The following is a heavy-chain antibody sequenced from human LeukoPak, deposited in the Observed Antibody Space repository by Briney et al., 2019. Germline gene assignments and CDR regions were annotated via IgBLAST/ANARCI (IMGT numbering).Heavy chain of an antibody. CDR3: ARGRSLAYCGGDCYYTFDY. J-gene: IGHJ4*02. D-gene: IGHD2-21*01. Sequence: ASVKVSCKASGYTFTSYAISWVRQAPGQGLEWMGGIIPIFGTANYAQKFQGRVTITADESTSTAYMELSSLRSEDTAVYYCARGRSLAYCGGDCYYTFDYWGQGTLVTVSS. V-gene: IGHV1-69*13. CDR1: GYTFTSYA. CDR2: IIPIFGTA.